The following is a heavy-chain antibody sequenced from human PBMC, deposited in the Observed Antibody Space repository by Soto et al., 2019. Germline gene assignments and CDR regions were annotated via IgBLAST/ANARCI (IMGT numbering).Heavy chain of an antibody. V-gene: IGHV4-61*08. CDR2: IYYSGST. Sequence: ETLSLTCTVSGGSISNAAYSWSWIRQPPGKGLEWIGYIYYSGSTNYNPSLKSRVTISVDTSKNQFSLKLSSVTAADTAVYYCARGSGYCSSNSCLSYYAMDVWGQVTTVTVSS. CDR3: ARGSGYCSSNSCLSYYAMDV. J-gene: IGHJ6*02. CDR1: GGSISNAAYS. D-gene: IGHD2-2*01.